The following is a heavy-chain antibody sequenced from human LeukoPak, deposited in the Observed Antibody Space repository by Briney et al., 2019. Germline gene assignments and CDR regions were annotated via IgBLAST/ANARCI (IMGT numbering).Heavy chain of an antibody. V-gene: IGHV3-23*01. CDR1: GFTFSSYW. CDR2: ISGSGGST. J-gene: IGHJ6*03. D-gene: IGHD3-10*01. Sequence: GGSLRLSCAASGFTFSSYWMSWVRQAPGKGLEWVSAISGSGGSTYYADSVKGRFTISRDNSKNTLYLQMNSLRAEDTAVYYCARGSYYYGSGSYYRHEAYCYYMDVWGKGTTVTVSS. CDR3: ARGSYYYGSGSYYRHEAYCYYMDV.